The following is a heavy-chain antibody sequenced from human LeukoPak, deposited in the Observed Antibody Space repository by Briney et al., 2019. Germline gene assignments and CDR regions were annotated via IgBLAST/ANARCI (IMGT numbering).Heavy chain of an antibody. CDR1: GFTFSSYA. CDR2: ISGSGGGT. V-gene: IGHV3-23*01. D-gene: IGHD3-10*01. Sequence: GGSLRLSCAASGFTFSSYAMSWVRQAPGKGLEWVSAISGSGGGTYYADSVKGRFTLSRDTSKNTLYLQMKSLRAEDTAIYYCAKDTTYSYGSGSYGFDYWGQGTLVTVSS. J-gene: IGHJ4*02. CDR3: AKDTTYSYGSGSYGFDY.